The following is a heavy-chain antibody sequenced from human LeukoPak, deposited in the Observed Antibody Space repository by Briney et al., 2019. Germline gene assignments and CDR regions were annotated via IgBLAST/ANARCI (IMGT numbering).Heavy chain of an antibody. CDR2: IYYSGSA. CDR3: ARGVYYYGSGRFDP. D-gene: IGHD3-10*01. Sequence: SETLSLTCTVSGGSISSGDYYWSRIRQPPGKGLEWVGYIYYSGSAYYNPSLKSRVTISVDTSKNQFSLKLSSVTAADTAVYYCARGVYYYGSGRFDPWGQGTLVTVSS. J-gene: IGHJ5*02. V-gene: IGHV4-30-4*01. CDR1: GGSISSGDYY.